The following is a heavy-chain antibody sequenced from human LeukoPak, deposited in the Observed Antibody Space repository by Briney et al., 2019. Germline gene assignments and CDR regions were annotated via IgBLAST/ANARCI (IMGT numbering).Heavy chain of an antibody. CDR2: ISSSSSTI. D-gene: IGHD6-13*01. CDR1: GFTFSSYS. V-gene: IGHV3-48*01. Sequence: GGSLRLSCAASGFTFSSYSMNWVRQAPGKGLEWVSYISSSSSTIYYADSVKGRFTISRDNAKNSLYLQMNSLRAEDTAVYYCARAGYSSSWYGQGFDYWGQGTLVTVSS. CDR3: ARAGYSSSWYGQGFDY. J-gene: IGHJ4*02.